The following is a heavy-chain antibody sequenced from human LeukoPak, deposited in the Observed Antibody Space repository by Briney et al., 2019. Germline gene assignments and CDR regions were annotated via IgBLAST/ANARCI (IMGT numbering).Heavy chain of an antibody. V-gene: IGHV3-48*01. Sequence: GGSLRLSCAASGFTFSSYSMNWVRQAPGKGLEWVSYISSSSTIYYADSVKGRFTISRDNAKNSLYLQMNSLRAEDTAVYYCARDVDTDYFDYWGQGTLVTVSS. CDR3: ARDVDTDYFDY. D-gene: IGHD5-18*01. CDR2: ISSSSTI. CDR1: GFTFSSYS. J-gene: IGHJ4*02.